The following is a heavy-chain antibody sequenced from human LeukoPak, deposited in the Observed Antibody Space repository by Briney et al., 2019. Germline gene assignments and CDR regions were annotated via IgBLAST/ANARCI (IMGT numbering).Heavy chain of an antibody. CDR2: INHSGST. V-gene: IGHV4-34*01. CDR3: AREKWRIAARTFDY. CDR1: GGSFSGYY. J-gene: IGHJ4*02. Sequence: SETLSLTCAVYGGSFSGYYWSWIRQPPGKGLEWIGEINHSGSTNYNPSLKSRVTISVDTSKNQFSLKLSSVTAADTAVYYCAREKWRIAARTFDYWGQGTLVTVSS. D-gene: IGHD6-6*01.